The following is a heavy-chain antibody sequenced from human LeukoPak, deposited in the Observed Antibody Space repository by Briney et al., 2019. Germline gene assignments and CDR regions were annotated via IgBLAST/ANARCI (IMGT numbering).Heavy chain of an antibody. D-gene: IGHD3-10*01. CDR2: IYYSGST. CDR1: GFTFSDYY. Sequence: LRLSCAASGFTFSDYYWSWIRQHPGKGLEWIGYIYYSGSTYYSPSLKSRVAISVDTSKDQFSLNLSSVTAADTAVYYCARSSGNYFDYWGQGTLVTVSS. J-gene: IGHJ4*02. V-gene: IGHV4-31*02. CDR3: ARSSGNYFDY.